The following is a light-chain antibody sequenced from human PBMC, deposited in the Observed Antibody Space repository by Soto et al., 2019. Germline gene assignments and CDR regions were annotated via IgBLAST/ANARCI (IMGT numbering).Light chain of an antibody. CDR1: QSVRSY. J-gene: IGKJ4*01. V-gene: IGKV3-11*01. CDR3: QQRSSWPLT. CDR2: DTF. Sequence: EIVLTQSPATLSVSPGERATLSCRASQSVRSYLASYQQKPGQSPRLLIYDTFNRAAGIPARFSVSGSVTDFTSTITTLEPEDFAVYYCQQRSSWPLTFGGGTKVEIK.